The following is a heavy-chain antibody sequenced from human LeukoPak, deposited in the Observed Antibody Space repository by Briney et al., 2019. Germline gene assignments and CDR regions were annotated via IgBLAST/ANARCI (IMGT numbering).Heavy chain of an antibody. J-gene: IGHJ6*02. Sequence: SETLSLTCAVSGGSISSGGYSWSWIRQPPGKGLEWIGYIYHSGSTYYNPSLKSRVTISVDRSKNQFSLKLSSVTAADTAVYYCARDFRIRGSYYGVDVWGQGTTVTVSS. CDR3: ARDFRIRGSYYGVDV. CDR2: IYHSGST. V-gene: IGHV4-30-2*01. D-gene: IGHD3-10*01. CDR1: GGSISSGGYS.